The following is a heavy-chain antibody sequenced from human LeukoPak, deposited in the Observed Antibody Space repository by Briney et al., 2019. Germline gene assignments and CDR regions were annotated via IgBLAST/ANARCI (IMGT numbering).Heavy chain of an antibody. CDR1: GYTFTSYG. D-gene: IGHD2-2*01. CDR3: ARDGIVVVPAAGTRYYYYYGMDV. J-gene: IGHJ6*02. V-gene: IGHV1-18*01. Sequence: ASVKVSCKASGYTFTSYGISWVRQAPRQGLEWMGWICAYTGNTNESQKLQSRVTITTDTAKSTAYIELRSPRSDDTAVYYCARDGIVVVPAAGTRYYYYYGMDVWGQGTTVTVSS. CDR2: ICAYTGNT.